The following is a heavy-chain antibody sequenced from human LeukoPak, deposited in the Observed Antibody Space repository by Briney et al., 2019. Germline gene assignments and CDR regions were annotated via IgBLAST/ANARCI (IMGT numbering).Heavy chain of an antibody. CDR1: GFTFSSYA. CDR3: AKDPNCSSTSCYRAHFDY. Sequence: GGSLRLSCAASGFTFSSYAMSWVRQAPGKGLEWVSAISGSGGSTYYADSVKGRFTISRDNSKNTLYLQMNSLRAEDTAVYYCAKDPNCSSTSCYRAHFDYWGRGTLVTVSS. CDR2: ISGSGGST. J-gene: IGHJ4*02. V-gene: IGHV3-23*01. D-gene: IGHD2-2*02.